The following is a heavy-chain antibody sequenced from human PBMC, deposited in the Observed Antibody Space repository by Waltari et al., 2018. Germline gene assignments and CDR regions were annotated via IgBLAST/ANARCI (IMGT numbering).Heavy chain of an antibody. V-gene: IGHV3-48*03. D-gene: IGHD6-19*01. CDR3: ARDWDWAVAGTRGDY. CDR2: ISSSGSTI. CDR1: GFTFSSYE. Sequence: EVQLVESGGGLVQPGGSLRLSCAASGFTFSSYEMNWVRQAPGKGLGWVSYISSSGSTIYYADSVKGRFTISRDNAKNSLYLQMNSLRAEDTAVYYCARDWDWAVAGTRGDYWGQGTLVTVSS. J-gene: IGHJ4*02.